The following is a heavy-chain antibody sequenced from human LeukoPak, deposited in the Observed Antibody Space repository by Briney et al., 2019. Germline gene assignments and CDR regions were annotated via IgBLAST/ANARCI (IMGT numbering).Heavy chain of an antibody. CDR2: IKQDGSEK. CDR3: ARNRYSSGWYLDAFEI. D-gene: IGHD6-19*01. J-gene: IGHJ3*02. V-gene: IGHV3-7*01. CDR1: GFTFSSYW. Sequence: GGSLRLSCAASGFTFSSYWMSWVRQAPGKGLEWVANIKQDGSEKYYVDSVKGRFTISRDNAKNSLYLQMNSLRAEDTAVYYCARNRYSSGWYLDAFEIWGQGTMVTVSS.